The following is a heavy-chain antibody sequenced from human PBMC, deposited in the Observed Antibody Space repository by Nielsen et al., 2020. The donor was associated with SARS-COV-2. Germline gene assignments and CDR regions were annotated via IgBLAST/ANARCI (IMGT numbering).Heavy chain of an antibody. J-gene: IGHJ5*02. CDR2: IYYSGST. D-gene: IGHD3-22*01. V-gene: IGHV4-59*01. CDR1: GGSISSYY. Sequence: SETLSLTCTVSGGSISSYYWSWIRQPPGKGLEWIGYIYYSGSTYYNPSLKSRVTISVDTSKNQFSLKLSSVTAADTAVYYCARDGGVHDSSGYYDWFDPWGQGTLVTVSS. CDR3: ARDGGVHDSSGYYDWFDP.